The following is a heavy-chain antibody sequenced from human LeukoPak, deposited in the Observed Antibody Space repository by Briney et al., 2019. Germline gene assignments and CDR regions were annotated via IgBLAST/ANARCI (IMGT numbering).Heavy chain of an antibody. Sequence: GGSLRLFCSASGLTVTNAWMNWVRQAPGEGLDWVGRIASKTDGGATDYAAPVKGRFTISRDDSKNTLNLQMNSLKTEDTAVYYCTTGIRGDWGQGTLVTVSS. CDR3: TTGIRGD. D-gene: IGHD3-10*01. CDR1: GLTVTNAW. J-gene: IGHJ4*02. V-gene: IGHV3-15*07. CDR2: IASKTDGGAT.